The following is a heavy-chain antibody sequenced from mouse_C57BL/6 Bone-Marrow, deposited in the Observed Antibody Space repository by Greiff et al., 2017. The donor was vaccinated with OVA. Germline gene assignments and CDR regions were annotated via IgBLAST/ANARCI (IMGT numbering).Heavy chain of an antibody. J-gene: IGHJ1*03. D-gene: IGHD2-5*01. CDR3: ARPLYYSNYGSRIDV. Sequence: VQLQQPGAELVKPGASVKMSCKASGYTFTSYWITWVKQRPGQGLEWIGDIYPGSGSTNYNEKFKSKATLTVDTSSSTAYMQLSSLTSEDSAVYYCARPLYYSNYGSRIDVWGTGTTVTVSS. V-gene: IGHV1-55*01. CDR1: GYTFTSYW. CDR2: IYPGSGST.